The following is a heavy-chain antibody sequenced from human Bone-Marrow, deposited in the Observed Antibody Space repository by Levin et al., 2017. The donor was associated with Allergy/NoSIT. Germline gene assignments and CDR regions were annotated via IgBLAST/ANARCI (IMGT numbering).Heavy chain of an antibody. J-gene: IGHJ6*03. CDR2: INPNSGGT. V-gene: IGHV1-2*06. CDR1: GYTFTGYY. D-gene: IGHD3-9*01. Sequence: ASVKVSCKASGYTFTGYYMHWVRQAPGQGLEWMGRINPNSGGTNYAQKFQGRVTMTRDTSISTAYMELSRLRSDDTAVYYCARERFDFLSVYYYMDVWGKGTTVTVSS. CDR3: ARERFDFLSVYYYMDV.